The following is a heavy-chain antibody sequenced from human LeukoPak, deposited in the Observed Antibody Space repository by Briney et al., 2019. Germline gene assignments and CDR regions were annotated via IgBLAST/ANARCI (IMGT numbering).Heavy chain of an antibody. V-gene: IGHV5-51*01. CDR2: IYPGDSDT. CDR1: GYRFASYW. J-gene: IGHJ5*02. D-gene: IGHD6-19*01. Sequence: GESLKISCKGSGYRFASYWIGWVRQMPGKGLEWMGIIYPGDSDTRYSPSFQGQVTISADKSITTAYLQWSSLKASDTAIYYCARQDSSGWLDPWGQGTLVTVSS. CDR3: ARQDSSGWLDP.